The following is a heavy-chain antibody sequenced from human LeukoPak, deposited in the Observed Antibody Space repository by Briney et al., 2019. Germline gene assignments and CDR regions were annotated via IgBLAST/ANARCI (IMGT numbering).Heavy chain of an antibody. CDR2: ISSSSSYI. CDR1: GFTFSSYS. Sequence: GGSLRLSCAASGFTFSSYSMNWVRQAPGKGLEWVSSISSSSSYIYYADSVKGRFTISRDNAKNSLYLQMNSLRAEDTAVYYCPSGSKGTGWAFDIWGQGTMVIVSS. D-gene: IGHD1-14*01. V-gene: IGHV3-21*01. J-gene: IGHJ3*02. CDR3: PSGSKGTGWAFDI.